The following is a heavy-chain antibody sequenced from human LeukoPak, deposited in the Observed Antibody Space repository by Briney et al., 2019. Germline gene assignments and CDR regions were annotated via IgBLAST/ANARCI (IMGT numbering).Heavy chain of an antibody. V-gene: IGHV3-23*01. D-gene: IGHD3-22*01. CDR1: GFTFSSYG. CDR2: ISGSGGST. CDR3: AKSYGGDSSGYYYYYYYYMDV. Sequence: GGSLRLSCAASGFTFSSYGMSWVRQAPGKGLEWVSAISGSGGSTYYADSVKGRFTVSRDNSKNTLYLQMNSLRAEDTAVYYCAKSYGGDSSGYYYYYYYYMDVWGKGTTVTISS. J-gene: IGHJ6*03.